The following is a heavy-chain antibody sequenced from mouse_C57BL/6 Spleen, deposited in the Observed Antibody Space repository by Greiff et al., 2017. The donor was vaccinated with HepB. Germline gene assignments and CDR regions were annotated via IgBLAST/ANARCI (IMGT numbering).Heavy chain of an antibody. CDR3: ARNYDYDGCFAY. Sequence: VKLQESGPELVKPGASVKISCKASGYAFSSSWMNWVKQRPGKGLEWIGRIYPGDGDTNYNGKFKGKATLTADKSSSTAYMQLSSLTSEDSAVYFCARNYDYDGCFAYWGQGTLVTVSA. CDR1: GYAFSSSW. V-gene: IGHV1-82*01. D-gene: IGHD2-4*01. J-gene: IGHJ3*01. CDR2: IYPGDGDT.